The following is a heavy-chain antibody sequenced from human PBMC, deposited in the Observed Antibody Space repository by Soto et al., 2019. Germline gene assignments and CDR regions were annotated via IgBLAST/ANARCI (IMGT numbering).Heavy chain of an antibody. CDR1: GGTFSSYT. Sequence: QVQLVQSGAEVKKPGSSVKVSCKASGGTFSSYTISWVRQAPGQGLEWMGRIIPILGIANYAQKFQGRVTITADKSTSTADMELSSLRSEDTAVYYCASLDRRSSFDYCGQGTLVTVSS. CDR3: ASLDRRSSFDY. CDR2: IIPILGIA. D-gene: IGHD1-1*01. J-gene: IGHJ4*02. V-gene: IGHV1-69*02.